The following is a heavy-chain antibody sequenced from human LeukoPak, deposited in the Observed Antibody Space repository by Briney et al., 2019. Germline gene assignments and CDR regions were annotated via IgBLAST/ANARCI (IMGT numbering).Heavy chain of an antibody. CDR1: GFTFSNKW. CDR3: ATDVLNGYFEN. V-gene: IGHV3-7*01. Sequence: GGSLRLSCVASGFTFSNKWMTWIRQTPGKGLEFLTNINQDGSVTNYADSVRGRFVTSRDNAKGSLFLQMSSLRAEDTAVYYCATDVLNGYFENWGQGILVTVSS. CDR2: INQDGSVT. J-gene: IGHJ1*01. D-gene: IGHD2-8*01.